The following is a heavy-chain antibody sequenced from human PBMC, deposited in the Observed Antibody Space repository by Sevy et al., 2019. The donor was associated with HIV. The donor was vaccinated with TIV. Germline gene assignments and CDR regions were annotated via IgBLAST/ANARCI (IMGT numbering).Heavy chain of an antibody. Sequence: GGSLRLSCAASGFTFSSYAMHWVRQAPGKGLEWVAVISYDGSNKYYADSVKGRFTISRDNSKNTLYLQMNSRRAEDTAGYYCARDRRDEYSSSWYGEGAFDIWGQGTMVTVSS. CDR2: ISYDGSNK. CDR3: ARDRRDEYSSSWYGEGAFDI. V-gene: IGHV3-30-3*01. J-gene: IGHJ3*02. CDR1: GFTFSSYA. D-gene: IGHD6-13*01.